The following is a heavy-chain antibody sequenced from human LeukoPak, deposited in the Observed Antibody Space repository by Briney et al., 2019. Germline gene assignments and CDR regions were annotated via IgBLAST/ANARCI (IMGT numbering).Heavy chain of an antibody. CDR3: ARYNYGRLDY. Sequence: PSETLSLTCTVSGGSISSYYWSWIRQPPGKGLEWIGYIYYSGSTNYNPSLRSRVTISVDMSKNQFSLKLISVTAADTAVYYCARYNYGRLDYWGQGALVTVSS. CDR2: IYYSGST. D-gene: IGHD5-18*01. CDR1: GGSISSYY. V-gene: IGHV4-59*01. J-gene: IGHJ4*02.